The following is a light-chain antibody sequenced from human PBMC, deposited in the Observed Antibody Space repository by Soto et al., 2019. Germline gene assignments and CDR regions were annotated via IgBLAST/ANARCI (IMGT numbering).Light chain of an antibody. CDR1: QSVSSN. V-gene: IGKV3-20*01. CDR3: QQYGSSRWT. CDR2: GAS. Sequence: EIVMTQSPATLSVSPGERATLSCRASQSVSSNLAWYQQKPGQAPRLLIYGASSRAPGIPDRFGGSGSGTDFTLTISRLEPEDFAVYYCQQYGSSRWTFGQGTKVEIK. J-gene: IGKJ1*01.